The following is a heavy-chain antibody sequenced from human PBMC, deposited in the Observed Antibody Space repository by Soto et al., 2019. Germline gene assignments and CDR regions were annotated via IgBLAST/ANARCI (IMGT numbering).Heavy chain of an antibody. J-gene: IGHJ6*03. D-gene: IGHD3-3*01. V-gene: IGHV2-5*02. CDR3: AHMCWSHYDPGDYYTDF. CDR2: IYWDDDK. CDR1: GFSLTTSGVG. Sequence: SGPTLVNPTQTLTLTCTFSGFSLTTSGVGVGWIRQPPGKALEWLALIYWDDDKRYSPSLKSRLTITKDTSKNQVVLTMTNMDPVDTATYYCAHMCWSHYDPGDYYTDFWGKGTTVTV.